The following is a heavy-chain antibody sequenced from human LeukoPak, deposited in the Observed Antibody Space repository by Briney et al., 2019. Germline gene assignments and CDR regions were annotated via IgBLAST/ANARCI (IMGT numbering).Heavy chain of an antibody. CDR2: IYSGGST. V-gene: IGHV3-66*01. Sequence: PGGSLRLSCAASGFTVSSNYMSWVRQAPGKGLEWVSVIYSGGSTYYADSVKGRFTISRDNSKNTLYLQMNSLRAEDTAVYYCAKDALRFLEWLAEDYGMDVWGQGTTVTVSS. CDR1: GFTVSSNY. J-gene: IGHJ6*02. D-gene: IGHD3-3*01. CDR3: AKDALRFLEWLAEDYGMDV.